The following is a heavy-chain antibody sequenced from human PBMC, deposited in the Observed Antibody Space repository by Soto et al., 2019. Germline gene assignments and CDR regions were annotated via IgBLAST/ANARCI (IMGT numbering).Heavy chain of an antibody. Sequence: ASVKVSCKASGYTFTSYAMHWVRQAPGQRLEWMGWINAGNGNTKYSQKFQGRVTITRDTSASTADMELSSLRSEDTAVYYCARESDSSCYYTYWGQGTLVTVSS. CDR2: INAGNGNT. CDR3: ARESDSSCYYTY. CDR1: GYTFTSYA. D-gene: IGHD3-22*01. J-gene: IGHJ4*02. V-gene: IGHV1-3*01.